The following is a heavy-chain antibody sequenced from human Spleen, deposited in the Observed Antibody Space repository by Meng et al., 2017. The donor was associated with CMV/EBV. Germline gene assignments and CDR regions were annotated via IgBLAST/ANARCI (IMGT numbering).Heavy chain of an antibody. D-gene: IGHD1-26*01. CDR3: AGYRELRADY. CDR2: ISSGRSGNTI. V-gene: IGHV3-48*03. J-gene: IGHJ4*02. Sequence: GGSLRLSCEASGFTFSSYEMNWVRQAPGKGLEWVSYISSGRSGNTIHYADSVKGRFTISRDNSKNTLYLQMNTLRAEDTAVYYCAGYRELRADYWGQGTLVTVSS. CDR1: GFTFSSYE.